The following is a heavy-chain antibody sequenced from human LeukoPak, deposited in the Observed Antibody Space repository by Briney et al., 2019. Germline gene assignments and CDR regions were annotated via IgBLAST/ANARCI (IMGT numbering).Heavy chain of an antibody. Sequence: SETLSLTCAVYGGSFSGYYWSWIRQPPGKGLEWIGEINHSGSTNYNPSLKSRVTISVDTSKNQFSLKLSSVTAADTAVYYCARTHDYYYYGMDVWGQGTTVTVSS. CDR1: GGSFSGYY. J-gene: IGHJ6*02. V-gene: IGHV4-34*01. CDR2: INHSGST. CDR3: ARTHDYYYYGMDV.